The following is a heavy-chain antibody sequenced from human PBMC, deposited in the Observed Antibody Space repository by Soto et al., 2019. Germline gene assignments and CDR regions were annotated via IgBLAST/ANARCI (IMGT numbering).Heavy chain of an antibody. CDR2: INWNGGST. D-gene: IGHD3-9*01. CDR1: GFTFDDYG. CDR3: ARYYDILTGSKYGMDV. J-gene: IGHJ6*02. Sequence: PGGSLRLSCAASGFTFDDYGMSWVRQAPGKGLEWVSGINWNGGSTGYADSVKGRFTISRDNAKNSLYLQMNSLRAEDTALYYCARYYDILTGSKYGMDVWGQGTTVTVSS. V-gene: IGHV3-20*04.